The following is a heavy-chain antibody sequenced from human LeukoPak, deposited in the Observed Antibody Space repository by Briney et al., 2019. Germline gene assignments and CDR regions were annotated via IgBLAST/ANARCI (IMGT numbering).Heavy chain of an antibody. D-gene: IGHD1-26*01. V-gene: IGHV1-69*04. CDR3: NTGATVETFAI. J-gene: IGHJ3*02. Sequence: ASVTVSYMASGGTFSSYAIIWVRQAPGQGLEWMGRIIPILGIANYAQKFQGRVTITADKSTSTAYMELSSLRSEDAAVYYCNTGATVETFAIWGQGTMVTVSS. CDR2: IIPILGIA. CDR1: GGTFSSYA.